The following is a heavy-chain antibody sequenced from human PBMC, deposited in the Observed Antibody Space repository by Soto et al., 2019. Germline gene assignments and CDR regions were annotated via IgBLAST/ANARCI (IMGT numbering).Heavy chain of an antibody. D-gene: IGHD6-19*01. CDR1: GGSISSGGYY. J-gene: IGHJ5*02. Sequence: PSETLSLTCTVSGGSISSGGYYWSWIRQHPGKGLEWIGYIYYSGSTYYNPSLKSRVTISVDTSKNQFSLKLSSVTAADTAVYYCARDGDGYSSGWYWFDPWGQGTLVTVSS. CDR3: ARDGDGYSSGWYWFDP. V-gene: IGHV4-31*03. CDR2: IYYSGST.